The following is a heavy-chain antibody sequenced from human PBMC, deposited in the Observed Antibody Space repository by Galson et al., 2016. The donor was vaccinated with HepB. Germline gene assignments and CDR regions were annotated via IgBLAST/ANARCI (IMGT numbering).Heavy chain of an antibody. CDR2: IYHNGST. CDR1: NGSISSSKW. J-gene: IGHJ6*02. V-gene: IGHV4-4*02. Sequence: SETLSLTCAVSNGSISSSKWWSWVRQPPGEGLEWIGEIYHNGSTNYNPSLKGRVTISLDRSKNHFSLKVSSVTAADTAVYFCARRSRITVLGVTIINYYIMDVWGQGTTVTVSS. CDR3: ARRSRITVLGVTIINYYIMDV. D-gene: IGHD3-3*01.